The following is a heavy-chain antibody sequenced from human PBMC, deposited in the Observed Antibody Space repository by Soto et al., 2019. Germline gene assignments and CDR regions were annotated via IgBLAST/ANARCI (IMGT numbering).Heavy chain of an antibody. V-gene: IGHV1-58*01. CDR3: AALGGYYGSGSYFGPYYYYYGMDV. CDR1: GFTFTSSA. J-gene: IGHJ6*02. CDR2: IVVGSGNT. Sequence: ASVKVSCKASGFTFTSSAVQWVRQARGQRLEWIGWIVVGSGNTNYAQKFQERVTITRDMSTSTAYMELSSLRSEDTAVYYCAALGGYYGSGSYFGPYYYYYGMDVRGQGTTVTVSS. D-gene: IGHD3-10*01.